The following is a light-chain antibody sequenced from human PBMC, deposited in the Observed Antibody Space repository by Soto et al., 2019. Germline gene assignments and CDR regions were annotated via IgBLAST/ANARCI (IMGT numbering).Light chain of an antibody. CDR1: SSDVGGYNY. CDR3: SSFTSINTWV. Sequence: QSALTQPASVSGSPGQSITISCTGTSSDVGGYNYVSWYQQHPGKAPKLKIYEVSNRPSGVSDRFSGSKSGNTASLTISGLQAEDEAAYYCSSFTSINTWVFGGGTQLTVL. J-gene: IGLJ3*02. V-gene: IGLV2-14*01. CDR2: EVS.